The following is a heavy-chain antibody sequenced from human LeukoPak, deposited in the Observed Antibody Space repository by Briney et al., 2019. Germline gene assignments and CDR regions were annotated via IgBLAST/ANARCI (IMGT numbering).Heavy chain of an antibody. V-gene: IGHV3-30-3*01. CDR3: ARGGQYYYDSSVRN. J-gene: IGHJ4*02. CDR2: ISYDGSNK. D-gene: IGHD3-22*01. CDR1: GFTFSSYA. Sequence: GGSLRLSCGASGFTFSSYAMHWVRQAPGKGLEWVAVISYDGSNKYYADSVKGRFTISRDNSKNTLYLQMNSLRAEDTAVYYCARGGQYYYDSSVRNWGQGTLVTVSS.